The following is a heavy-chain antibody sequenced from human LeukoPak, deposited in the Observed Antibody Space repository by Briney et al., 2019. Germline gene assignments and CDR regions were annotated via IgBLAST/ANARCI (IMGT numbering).Heavy chain of an antibody. CDR3: ARDHGGFDY. V-gene: IGHV1-18*01. J-gene: IGHJ4*02. CDR2: ISAYNGNT. Sequence: GASVTVSCKASGYTFTSYGISWVRQAPGQGLEWMGWISAYNGNTNYAQKLQGRVTITTDTSTSTAYMELSSLRSEDTAVYYCARDHGGFDYWGQGTLVTVSS. CDR1: GYTFTSYG.